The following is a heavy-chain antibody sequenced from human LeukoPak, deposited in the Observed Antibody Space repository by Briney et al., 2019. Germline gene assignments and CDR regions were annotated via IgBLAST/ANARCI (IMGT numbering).Heavy chain of an antibody. J-gene: IGHJ4*02. CDR1: GGSISNSSYY. CDR2: IYYSGST. Sequence: SETLSLTCTVSGGSISNSSYYWGCIRQPPGKGLEWIGAIYYSGSTYFDPSLKSRVTMSVDTSKNQFSLKLSSVTATDTAVYFCARQYYDILTGYPYYFDYWGQGTLVTVSS. CDR3: ARQYYDILTGYPYYFDY. V-gene: IGHV4-39*01. D-gene: IGHD3-9*01.